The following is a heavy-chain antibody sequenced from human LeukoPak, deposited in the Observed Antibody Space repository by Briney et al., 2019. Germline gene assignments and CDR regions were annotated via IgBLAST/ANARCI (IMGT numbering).Heavy chain of an antibody. Sequence: AGGSLRLSCAASGFTFSSYWMHWVRQAPGKGLVWVSRINSDGSSTRYADSVKGRFTISRDNAKNTLYLQMNSLRAEDTAVYYCASPVQDIVVVPAASDYYYGMDVWGQGTTVTVSS. CDR3: ASPVQDIVVVPAASDYYYGMDV. J-gene: IGHJ6*02. D-gene: IGHD2-2*01. CDR2: INSDGSST. CDR1: GFTFSSYW. V-gene: IGHV3-74*01.